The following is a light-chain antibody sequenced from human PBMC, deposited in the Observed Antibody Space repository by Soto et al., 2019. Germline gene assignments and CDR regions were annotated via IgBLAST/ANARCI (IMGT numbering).Light chain of an antibody. Sequence: QSALTQPASVSGSPGQSITISCTGTSSDVGGYNYVSWYQQHPGKAPKLMIYDVSNRPSGVSNRFSGSKSGNTASLTISGLQAEDEADYYFSSYTSSSTLGGVFGGGTKPTVL. J-gene: IGLJ2*01. V-gene: IGLV2-14*01. CDR3: SSYTSSSTLGGV. CDR2: DVS. CDR1: SSDVGGYNY.